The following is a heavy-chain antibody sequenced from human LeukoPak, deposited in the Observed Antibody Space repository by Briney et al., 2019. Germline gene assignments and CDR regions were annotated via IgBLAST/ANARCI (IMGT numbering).Heavy chain of an antibody. J-gene: IGHJ5*02. V-gene: IGHV3-7*01. CDR2: IKQDGSEK. CDR3: ARATASNWFDP. CDR1: GFTFSSYW. D-gene: IGHD2-21*01. Sequence: GGSLRLSCAASGFTFSSYWMSWVRQAPGKGLEWVANIKQDGSEKYYVDTVKGRFTISRDNAKNSLYLQMNSLRAEDTAVYYCARATASNWFDPWGQGTLVTVFS.